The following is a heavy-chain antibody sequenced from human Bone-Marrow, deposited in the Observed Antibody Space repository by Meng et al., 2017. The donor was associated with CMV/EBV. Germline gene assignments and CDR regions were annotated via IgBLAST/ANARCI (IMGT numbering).Heavy chain of an antibody. D-gene: IGHD2-21*01. CDR2: ISSSSSYI. CDR3: ARDLIRFPRLLDV. J-gene: IGHJ6*02. CDR1: GFTFSSYS. Sequence: GGSLRLSCAASGFTFSSYSMNWVRQAPGKGLEWVSSISSSSSYIYYADSVKGRFTISRDNAKNSLYLQMNSLRAEDTAVYYCARDLIRFPRLLDVWGQGTTVTVSS. V-gene: IGHV3-21*01.